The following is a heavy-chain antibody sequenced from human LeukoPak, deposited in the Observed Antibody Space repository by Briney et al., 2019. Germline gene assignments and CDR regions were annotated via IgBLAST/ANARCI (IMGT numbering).Heavy chain of an antibody. J-gene: IGHJ4*02. CDR2: IYHSGST. V-gene: IGHV4-38-2*02. CDR1: GYSISSGYY. Sequence: SETLSLTCTVSGYSISSGYYWGWIRPPPGKGLEWIGSIYHSGSTYYNPSLKSRVTISVDTSKNQFSLKLSSVTAADTAVYYCARGFTYYDNNDYREFWGQGTLVTVSS. CDR3: ARGFTYYDNNDYREF. D-gene: IGHD3-22*01.